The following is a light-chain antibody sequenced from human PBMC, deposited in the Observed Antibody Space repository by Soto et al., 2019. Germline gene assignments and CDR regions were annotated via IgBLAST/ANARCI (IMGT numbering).Light chain of an antibody. CDR3: SSFAGSDTLVV. J-gene: IGLJ2*01. V-gene: IGLV2-11*01. Sequence: QSALTQPRSVSGSPGQSVTISCTGASGDVGGYSYVSWYQQYPDTAPKLLIYEVRKRPSGVPDRFSGSKSGNTASLTISGLQPEDEADYFCSSFAGSDTLVVFGGGTKVTVL. CDR1: SGDVGGYSY. CDR2: EVR.